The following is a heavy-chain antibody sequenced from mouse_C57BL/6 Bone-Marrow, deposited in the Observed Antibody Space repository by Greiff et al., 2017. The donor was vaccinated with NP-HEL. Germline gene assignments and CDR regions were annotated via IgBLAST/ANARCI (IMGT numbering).Heavy chain of an antibody. CDR3: ARTAGNYVFMDY. D-gene: IGHD1-1*01. Sequence: VQLKQSGPELVKPGASVKISCKASGYTFTDYNMDWVKQSHGKSLEWIGDINPNNGGTSYNQKFKGKATLTVDKSSSTAYMELRSLTSEDTAVYYCARTAGNYVFMDYWGQGTSVTVSS. V-gene: IGHV1-18*01. J-gene: IGHJ4*01. CDR1: GYTFTDYN. CDR2: INPNNGGT.